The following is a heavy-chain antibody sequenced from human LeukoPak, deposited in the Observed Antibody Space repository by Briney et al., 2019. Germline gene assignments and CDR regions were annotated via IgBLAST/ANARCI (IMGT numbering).Heavy chain of an antibody. D-gene: IGHD3-9*01. V-gene: IGHV3-53*01. CDR1: GFTVSSNY. Sequence: SGGSLRLSCAASGFTVSSNYMSWVRQAPGKGLEWASVIYSGGSTYYADSVKGRFTISRDNSKNTLYLQMNSLRAEDTAVYYCAGGPVRYFDWLSLDYWGQGTLVTVSS. CDR2: IYSGGST. J-gene: IGHJ4*02. CDR3: AGGPVRYFDWLSLDY.